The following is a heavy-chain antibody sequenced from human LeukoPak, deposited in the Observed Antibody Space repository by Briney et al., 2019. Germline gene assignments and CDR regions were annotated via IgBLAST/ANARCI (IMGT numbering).Heavy chain of an antibody. CDR1: GFTFSSYS. J-gene: IGHJ4*02. V-gene: IGHV3-48*04. Sequence: GGSLRLSCAASGFTFSSYSMNWVRQAPGKELEWVSYISSSSSTIYYADSVKGRFTISRGNARNSLYLQMNSLRAEDTAVYYCARDASVGALDYWGQGTLVTVSS. D-gene: IGHD1-26*01. CDR2: ISSSSSTI. CDR3: ARDASVGALDY.